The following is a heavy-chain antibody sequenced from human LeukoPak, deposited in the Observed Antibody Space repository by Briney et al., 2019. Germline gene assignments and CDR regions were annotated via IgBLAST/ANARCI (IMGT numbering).Heavy chain of an antibody. Sequence: PGGSLRLSCAASGFTFSSYAMSWVRQAPGKGLEWVAVISYDGTNKNYADSVKGRFTVSRDNSKNTLYLQMNSLRAEDTAVYYCARDPNCSSASCLNWFDPWGQGTLVTVSS. CDR3: ARDPNCSSASCLNWFDP. CDR1: GFTFSSYA. V-gene: IGHV3-30-3*01. J-gene: IGHJ5*02. D-gene: IGHD2-2*01. CDR2: ISYDGTNK.